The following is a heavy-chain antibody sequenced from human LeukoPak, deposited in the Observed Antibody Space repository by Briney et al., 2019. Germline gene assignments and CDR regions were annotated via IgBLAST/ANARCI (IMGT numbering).Heavy chain of an antibody. Sequence: ASVKVSCKASGYTFTSYGISWVRQAPGQGLEWMGWISAYNGNTNYAQKLQGRVTMTTDTSTSTAYMELRSLRSDDTAVYYCARDSPSRGFIAAAGSVIGAFDIWGQGTMVTVSS. D-gene: IGHD6-13*01. CDR2: ISAYNGNT. CDR1: GYTFTSYG. J-gene: IGHJ3*02. CDR3: ARDSPSRGFIAAAGSVIGAFDI. V-gene: IGHV1-18*01.